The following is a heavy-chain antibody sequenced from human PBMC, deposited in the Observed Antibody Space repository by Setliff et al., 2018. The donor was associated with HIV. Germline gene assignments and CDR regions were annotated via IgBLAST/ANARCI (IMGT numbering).Heavy chain of an antibody. D-gene: IGHD6-6*01. CDR2: IYTTGST. Sequence: NPSETLSLTCAVYGGSFSGYYWTWIRQPPGKGLEWIGYIYTTGSTNYNPSLTSRVTISVDTSKNKFSLKMRSVTAADTAVYYCARVPPEYSSSSQAFDIWGQGTKVTVSS. J-gene: IGHJ3*02. CDR3: ARVPPEYSSSSQAFDI. V-gene: IGHV4-59*01. CDR1: GGSFSGYY.